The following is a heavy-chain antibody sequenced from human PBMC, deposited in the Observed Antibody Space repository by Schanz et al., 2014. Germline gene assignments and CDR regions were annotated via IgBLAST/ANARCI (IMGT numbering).Heavy chain of an antibody. CDR3: AISWELLFE. Sequence: VQLVESGGGLVQPGRSLRLSCAASGFTFDDYAMHWVRQAPGKGLEWVALISYDGSNKHYADSVKGRFTISRDNSKNTLYLQMNSLRAEDTAVYYCAISWELLFEWGQGTLVTVSS. CDR2: ISYDGSNK. J-gene: IGHJ4*02. CDR1: GFTFDDYA. D-gene: IGHD1-26*01. V-gene: IGHV3-30*04.